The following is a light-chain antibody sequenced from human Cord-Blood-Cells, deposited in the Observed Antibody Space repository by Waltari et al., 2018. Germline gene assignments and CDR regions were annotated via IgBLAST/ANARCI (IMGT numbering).Light chain of an antibody. CDR2: WAS. V-gene: IGKV4-1*01. CDR1: QCVLYSSNNKNY. J-gene: IGKJ3*01. CDR3: QQYYSTPFT. Sequence: DIVMTQSPDPLAVSLGERATINCKSSQCVLYSSNNKNYLAWYQQKPGQPPKLLIYWASTRESGVPDRFSGSGSGTDFTLTISSLQAEDVEVYYCQQYYSTPFTFGPGTKVDIK.